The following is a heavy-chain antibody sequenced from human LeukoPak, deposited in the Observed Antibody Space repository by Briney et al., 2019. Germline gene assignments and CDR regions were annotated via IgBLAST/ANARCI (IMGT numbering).Heavy chain of an antibody. CDR1: GIAVSGNY. CDR2: ISINTNT. CDR3: AIAQTWDGLFES. J-gene: IGHJ4*02. V-gene: IGHV3-53*01. Sequence: GGSLTLSCVASGIAVSGNYMSWVRQTPGKGLEWVSFISINTNTFYADSVRGRFTISRDTSKNTLLLQMNSLRDEDSAIYYCAIAQTWDGLFESWGQGTLVTVSS. D-gene: IGHD1-26*01.